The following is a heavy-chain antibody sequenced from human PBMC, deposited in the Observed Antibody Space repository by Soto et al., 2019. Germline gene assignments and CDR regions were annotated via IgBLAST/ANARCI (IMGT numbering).Heavy chain of an antibody. V-gene: IGHV1-3*01. J-gene: IGHJ5*02. CDR1: GYTFTSYA. D-gene: IGHD3-3*01. CDR2: LNAGNGNT. Sequence: QVQLVQSGAEVKKPGASVKVSCKASGYTFTSYAMHEVRQAPGQRLEWMVWLNAGNGNTKYSPKFQGRVTITRDTSESTAYMELSSLRTEDTAVYDCARSYYDFWSGDVNCFDPWGQGTVFTVSS. CDR3: ARSYYDFWSGDVNCFDP.